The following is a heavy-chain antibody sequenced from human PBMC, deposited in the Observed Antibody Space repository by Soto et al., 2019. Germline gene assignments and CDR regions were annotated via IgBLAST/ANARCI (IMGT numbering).Heavy chain of an antibody. V-gene: IGHV3-53*01. Sequence: EVQLVESGGGLIQPGGSLRLSCAASGFTVSSNYMSWVRQAPGKGLEWVSVIYSGGSTYYADSVKGRFTISRDNSKNTLYLQMNSLRAEDTAVYYCARVGYSSSWYMICYYYGMDVWGQGTTVTVSS. CDR3: ARVGYSSSWYMICYYYGMDV. J-gene: IGHJ6*02. CDR1: GFTVSSNY. D-gene: IGHD6-13*01. CDR2: IYSGGST.